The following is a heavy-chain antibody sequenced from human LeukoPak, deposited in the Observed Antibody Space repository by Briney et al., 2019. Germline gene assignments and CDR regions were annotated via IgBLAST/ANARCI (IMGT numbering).Heavy chain of an antibody. J-gene: IGHJ4*02. CDR2: MNAGNGNT. V-gene: IGHV1-3*01. CDR3: ARDHCSGGSCYLSDFDY. D-gene: IGHD2-15*01. Sequence: ASVKVSCKASGYTFTSYAMHWVRQAPGQRLEWMGWMNAGNGNTKYSQKFQGRVTITRDTSASTAYMELSSLRSEDTAVYYCARDHCSGGSCYLSDFDYWGQGTLVTVSS. CDR1: GYTFTSYA.